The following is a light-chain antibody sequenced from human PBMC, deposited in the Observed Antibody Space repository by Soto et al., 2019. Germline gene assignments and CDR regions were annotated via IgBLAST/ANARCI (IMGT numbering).Light chain of an antibody. CDR3: LSFDSSLSVV. Sequence: QSVLTHPPSVSGATGQRVTISCTGSSSNIGAGYDVHWYQQLPGRAPKLLIYGNTNRPSGVPDRFSGSKSGTSASLAITGLQAEDEADYYCLSFDSSLSVVFGGGTKLTVL. J-gene: IGLJ2*01. CDR1: SSNIGAGYD. CDR2: GNT. V-gene: IGLV1-40*01.